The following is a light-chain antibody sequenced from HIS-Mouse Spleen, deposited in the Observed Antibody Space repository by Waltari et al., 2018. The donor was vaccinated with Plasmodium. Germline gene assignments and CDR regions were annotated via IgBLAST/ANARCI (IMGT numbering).Light chain of an antibody. CDR1: SLRRYY. Sequence: SSELTPDPAVSVALGQTVRITCQGDSLRRYYASRYQQKPGQAPVLVIYGKNNRPSGIPDRFSGSSSGNTASLTITGAQAEDEADYYCNSRDSSGNHQVFGGGTKLTVL. J-gene: IGLJ3*02. V-gene: IGLV3-19*01. CDR2: GKN. CDR3: NSRDSSGNHQV.